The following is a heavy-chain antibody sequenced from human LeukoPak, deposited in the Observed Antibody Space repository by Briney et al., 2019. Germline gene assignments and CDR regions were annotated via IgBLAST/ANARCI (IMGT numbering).Heavy chain of an antibody. Sequence: GGSLRLSCAASGFTFSNYNMNWVRQAPGKGLEWVSCLGTSSSYIYYADSVKGRFTITRDNAKNSLYLQMNSLRAEDTAVYYCARDGSSSGWDFDYWGQGTLVTVSS. CDR2: LGTSSSYI. CDR1: GFTFSNYN. V-gene: IGHV3-21*01. D-gene: IGHD6-19*01. J-gene: IGHJ4*02. CDR3: ARDGSSSGWDFDY.